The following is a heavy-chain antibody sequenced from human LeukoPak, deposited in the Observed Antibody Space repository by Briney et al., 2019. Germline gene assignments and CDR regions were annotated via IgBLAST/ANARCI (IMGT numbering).Heavy chain of an antibody. CDR2: ISYDGSNK. Sequence: PGGSLRLSCAASGFTFSSYAMHWVRQAPGKGLEWVAVISYDGSNKYYADSVKGRFTISRDNSKNTLYLQMNSLRAEDTAVYYCARDLVPYGMDVWGQGTTVTVSS. D-gene: IGHD3-10*01. V-gene: IGHV3-30-3*01. CDR1: GFTFSSYA. CDR3: ARDLVPYGMDV. J-gene: IGHJ6*02.